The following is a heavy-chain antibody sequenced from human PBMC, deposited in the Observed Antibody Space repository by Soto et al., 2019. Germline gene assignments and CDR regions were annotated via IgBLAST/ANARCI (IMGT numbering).Heavy chain of an antibody. CDR3: ATYRKFFQI. J-gene: IGHJ3*02. CDR2: IYNSRST. Sequence: QVQLQESGSGLVKPSQTLSLTCAVSGGYISGGYYSWGWIRQPPGKGLEWIGFIYNSRSTYYNSSLKSRVTISVDRSKNHFFLNLTSVTAADTAVYYFATYRKFFQIWGQGTKVTVSS. CDR1: GGYISGGYYS. V-gene: IGHV4-30-2*01.